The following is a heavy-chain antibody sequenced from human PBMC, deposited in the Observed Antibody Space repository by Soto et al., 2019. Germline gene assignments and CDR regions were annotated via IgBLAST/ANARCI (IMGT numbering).Heavy chain of an antibody. Sequence: GGSLRLSCAASGFTFSSYSMNWVRQAPGKGLEWVSYISSSSNTIYHADSVKGRFTISRDNAKNALYLQMNSLRDEDTAVYFCARRGSAVSVATGFDPWGQGTPVTVSS. V-gene: IGHV3-48*02. CDR1: GFTFSSYS. J-gene: IGHJ5*02. CDR2: ISSSSNTI. CDR3: ARRGSAVSVATGFDP. D-gene: IGHD1-1*01.